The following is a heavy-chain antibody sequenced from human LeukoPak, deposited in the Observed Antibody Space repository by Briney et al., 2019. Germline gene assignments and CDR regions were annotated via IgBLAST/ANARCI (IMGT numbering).Heavy chain of an antibody. D-gene: IGHD3-16*02. CDR1: GGSSSSYY. CDR3: AREVLRLGELSMSKGGRNMNWFDP. J-gene: IGHJ5*02. V-gene: IGHV4-4*07. Sequence: PSETLSLTCVLYGGSSSSYYWSWIRQPAGKGLEWIGRIYTNGSTNYNPSLKSRVTMSVDTSKNQFSLKLSSVTAADTAVYYCAREVLRLGELSMSKGGRNMNWFDPWGQGTLVTVSS. CDR2: IYTNGST.